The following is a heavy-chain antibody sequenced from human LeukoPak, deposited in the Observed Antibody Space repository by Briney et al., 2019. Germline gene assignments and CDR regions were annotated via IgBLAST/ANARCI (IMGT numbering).Heavy chain of an antibody. CDR3: ARDSSVGDFDY. CDR2: IYYSGST. D-gene: IGHD6-25*01. V-gene: IGHV4-59*01. Sequence: SETLSLTCTVSGGSISSYYWSWIRQPPGKGLEWIGYIYYSGSTNYNPSLKSRVTISVDTSKNQVSLKLSSVTAADTAVYYCARDSSVGDFDYWGQGTLVTVSS. J-gene: IGHJ4*02. CDR1: GGSISSYY.